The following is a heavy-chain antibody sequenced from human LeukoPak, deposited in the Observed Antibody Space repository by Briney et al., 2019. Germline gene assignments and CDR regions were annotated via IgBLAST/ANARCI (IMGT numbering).Heavy chain of an antibody. Sequence: GRSLRLSCAASRFTFSSYAMHWVRQAPGKGLEWVAVISYDGSNKYYADSVKGRFTISRDNSKNTLYLQMNSLRAEDTAVYYCARTLRFGYYFDYWGQGTLVTVSS. CDR3: ARTLRFGYYFDY. CDR1: RFTFSSYA. J-gene: IGHJ4*02. CDR2: ISYDGSNK. D-gene: IGHD5-12*01. V-gene: IGHV3-30*04.